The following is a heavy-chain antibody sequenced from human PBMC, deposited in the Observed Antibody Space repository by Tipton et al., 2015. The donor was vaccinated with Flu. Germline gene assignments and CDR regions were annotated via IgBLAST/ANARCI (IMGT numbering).Heavy chain of an antibody. D-gene: IGHD3-3*01. CDR1: GFTFSSYA. V-gene: IGHV3-23*01. Sequence: SGFTFSSYAMSWVRQAPGKGLEWVSAISGSGGSTYYADSVKGRFTISRDNSKNTLYLQMNSLRAEDTAVYYCAKVGITIRYGMDVWGQGTTVTVSS. CDR3: AKVGITIRYGMDV. J-gene: IGHJ6*02. CDR2: ISGSGGST.